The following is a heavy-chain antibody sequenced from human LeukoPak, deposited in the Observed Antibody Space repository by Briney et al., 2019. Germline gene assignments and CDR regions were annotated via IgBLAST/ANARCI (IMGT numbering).Heavy chain of an antibody. J-gene: IGHJ5*02. CDR2: IDGDGRIT. V-gene: IGHV3-74*01. D-gene: IGHD1-1*01. CDR3: ARDSPRTGP. Sequence: PGGSLRLSCAASGFTFSSYWMHWVRQVPGQGLVWVSHIDGDGRITNYGDSVKGRFTNSRDNAKNILYLQMNSLRAEDTAVYYCARDSPRTGPWGQGILVTVSS. CDR1: GFTFSSYW.